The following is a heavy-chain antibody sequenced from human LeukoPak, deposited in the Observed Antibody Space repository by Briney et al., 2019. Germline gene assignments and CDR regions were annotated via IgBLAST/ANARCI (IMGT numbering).Heavy chain of an antibody. J-gene: IGHJ4*02. Sequence: GASVKVSCKASGYTFTSYTNNWVRQAPGQGLEWMGWISVHNGNTKYAQKLQGRVTLTTDTSTSTAYMELRSLRSDDTAVYYCARDRMILGVPFDYWGQGTLVTVSS. V-gene: IGHV1-18*01. CDR3: ARDRMILGVPFDY. CDR1: GYTFTSYT. D-gene: IGHD3-10*01. CDR2: ISVHNGNT.